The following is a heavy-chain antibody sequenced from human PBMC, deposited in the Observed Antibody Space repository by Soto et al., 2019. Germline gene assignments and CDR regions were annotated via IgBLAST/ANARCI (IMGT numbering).Heavy chain of an antibody. CDR3: ARDLMPPRLYGTSSGLIYYIRMDV. Sequence: ASVKVSCQASEYTFTGYYLHWVRQAPGQGLEWMGWINPNSGATTYAQKFQGRVTMTRDTSISTAYMELSRLRSDDTAVYYCARDLMPPRLYGTSSGLIYYIRMDVWGQGTTGTVSS. V-gene: IGHV1-2*02. J-gene: IGHJ6*02. D-gene: IGHD6-6*01. CDR2: INPNSGAT. CDR1: EYTFTGYY.